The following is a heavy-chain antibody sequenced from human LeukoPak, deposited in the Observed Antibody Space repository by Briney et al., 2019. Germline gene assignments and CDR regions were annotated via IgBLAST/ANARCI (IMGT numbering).Heavy chain of an antibody. V-gene: IGHV3-7*01. CDR1: GFTFSSYW. D-gene: IGHD2-15*01. Sequence: GGSLRLSCAASGFTFSSYWMSWVRQAPGKGLEWVANIKKDGSEKYYVDSVKGRFTISRDNAKNSLFLQMDSLRAEDTALYYCARDCSGGGCYYAVDYWGQGALVTVSS. CDR3: ARDCSGGGCYYAVDY. CDR2: IKKDGSEK. J-gene: IGHJ4*02.